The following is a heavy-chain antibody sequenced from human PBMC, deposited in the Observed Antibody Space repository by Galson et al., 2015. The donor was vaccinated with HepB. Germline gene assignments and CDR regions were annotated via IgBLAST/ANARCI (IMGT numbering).Heavy chain of an antibody. D-gene: IGHD3-10*01. CDR1: GGSFSSYA. CDR3: ARESWYGFHS. J-gene: IGHJ4*02. V-gene: IGHV1-69*13. CDR2: IIPLFGTT. Sequence: SVKVSCKASGGSFSSYAVSWVRQAPGHGLEWMGGIIPLFGTTDYAQKFQGRVTISADASRGTVYMELNSLRGEDTAVYYCARESWYGFHSWGQGTLVSVSS.